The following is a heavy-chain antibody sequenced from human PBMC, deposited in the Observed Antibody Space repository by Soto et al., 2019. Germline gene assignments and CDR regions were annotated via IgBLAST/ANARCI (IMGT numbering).Heavy chain of an antibody. D-gene: IGHD5-12*01. Sequence: VRLGQSGAEVKQPGASVQVSCRASGDTFTSYGISWVRQAPGHCLEWMGWISAYSGNTNYAHKLQGRVTMSPATSTSKAYMELRSLSSDATAVYYCASTRYANVHLPYYWGQGTLVTVSS. CDR2: ISAYSGNT. J-gene: IGHJ4*02. CDR1: GDTFTSYG. CDR3: ASTRYANVHLPYY. V-gene: IGHV1-18*01.